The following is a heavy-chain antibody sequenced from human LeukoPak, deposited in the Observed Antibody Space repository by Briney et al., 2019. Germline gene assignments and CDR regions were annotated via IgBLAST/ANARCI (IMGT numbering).Heavy chain of an antibody. Sequence: GGSLRLSCAASGFTFSNNWMHWVRQAPGKGLVWVSRITNDGSSTTYADSVKGRFTISRDNAKNTLYLQMNSLRAEDTAVYYCAKAGEVVGATWYFDYWGQGTLVTVSS. CDR2: ITNDGSST. CDR3: AKAGEVVGATWYFDY. J-gene: IGHJ4*02. V-gene: IGHV3-74*01. D-gene: IGHD1-26*01. CDR1: GFTFSNNW.